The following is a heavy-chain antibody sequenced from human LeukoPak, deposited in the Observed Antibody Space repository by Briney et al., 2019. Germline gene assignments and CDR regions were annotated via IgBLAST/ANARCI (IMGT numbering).Heavy chain of an antibody. Sequence: GTLRLSCAASGFTFTTYGMSWVRQAPGKGLEWIGGIHYSGSTYYNPSLKSRVTILVDTSKNQFSLNLNSVTAADTAVYYCARDGMAANKYSPLDNWGQGTLVTVSS. CDR2: IHYSGST. D-gene: IGHD2-15*01. CDR3: ARDGMAANKYSPLDN. V-gene: IGHV4-59*05. CDR1: GFTFTTYG. J-gene: IGHJ4*02.